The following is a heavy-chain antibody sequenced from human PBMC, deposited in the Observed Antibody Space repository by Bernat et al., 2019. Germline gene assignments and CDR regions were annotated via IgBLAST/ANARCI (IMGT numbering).Heavy chain of an antibody. CDR2: MFSGGGT. J-gene: IGHJ4*02. Sequence: EVQLVESGGGLVKPGGSLRLSCAASGFTFSSYSMNWVRQAPGKGLEWVSVMFSGGGTSYADSVRGRFTISRDNSKNTLYLQMNSLRAEDTAVYYCATGASVTMYWGQGTLVTVSS. V-gene: IGHV3-66*02. CDR3: ATGASVTMY. D-gene: IGHD4-17*01. CDR1: GFTFSSYS.